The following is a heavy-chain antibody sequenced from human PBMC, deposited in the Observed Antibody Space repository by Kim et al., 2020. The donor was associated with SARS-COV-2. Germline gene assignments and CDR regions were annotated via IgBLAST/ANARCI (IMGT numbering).Heavy chain of an antibody. CDR1: GGSISTYY. D-gene: IGHD4-4*01. V-gene: IGHV4-4*07. J-gene: IGHJ4*02. Sequence: SETLSLTCTVSGGSISTYYWSWIRQPAGKGLEWIGRLYSSGSTSYNPSLKSRVTMSVDTSKNQFSLKLSSVTAADTAIYYCARGGRATVTTLWGQGTLVTVSS. CDR3: ARGGRATVTTL. CDR2: LYSSGST.